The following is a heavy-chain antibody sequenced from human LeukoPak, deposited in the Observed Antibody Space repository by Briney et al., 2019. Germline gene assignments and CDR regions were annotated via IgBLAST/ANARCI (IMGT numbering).Heavy chain of an antibody. CDR3: ARVGDGFKGGLDY. CDR1: GSKFTGFW. CDR2: IDPSDSDV. V-gene: IGHV5-51*01. J-gene: IGHJ4*02. Sequence: GESLQVSCQTSGSKFTGFWIAWVRQMPGEGLEWMGIIDPSDSDVTYGPSFQGQVTISVDRSLSTAFLQWSALQTSDTALYFCARVGDGFKGGLDYWGQGTLVSVSS. D-gene: IGHD5-24*01.